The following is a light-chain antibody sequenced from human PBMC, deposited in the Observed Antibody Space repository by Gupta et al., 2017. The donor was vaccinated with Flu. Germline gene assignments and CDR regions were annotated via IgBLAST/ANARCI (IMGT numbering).Light chain of an antibody. V-gene: IGKV3-11*01. CDR3: QQHYNSPPYT. CDR2: DAS. CDR1: QSIGNY. Sequence: EIVLTQSPATASVSPGVSTTLSCRASQSIGNYLAWYQQKPGQTPRLLIYDASYRDTGIPARFSGSGSGTDFTLTISSLQPEDFAVYYCQQHYNSPPYTFGQGTRLEIK. J-gene: IGKJ2*01.